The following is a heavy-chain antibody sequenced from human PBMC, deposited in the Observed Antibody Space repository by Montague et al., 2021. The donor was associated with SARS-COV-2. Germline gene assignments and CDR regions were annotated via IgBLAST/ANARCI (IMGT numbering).Heavy chain of an antibody. Sequence: SETLSLTCSVSGGSFSSSSYYWGWIRQPPGKGLEWIGSIYYSGSTYYNPSLKSRVTISVDTSKNQFSLKLSSVTAADTAVYYCARDTRITMLVVVNRYGMDVWGQGTTVTVSS. CDR2: IYYSGST. CDR3: ARDTRITMLVVVNRYGMDV. V-gene: IGHV4-39*07. CDR1: GGSFSSSSYY. J-gene: IGHJ6*02. D-gene: IGHD3-22*01.